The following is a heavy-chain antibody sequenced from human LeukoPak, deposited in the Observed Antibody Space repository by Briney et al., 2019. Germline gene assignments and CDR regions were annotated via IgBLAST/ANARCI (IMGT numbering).Heavy chain of an antibody. Sequence: PSETLSLTCAVYGGSFSGYYWSWIRQPPGKGLEWIGEINHSGSTNYNPSLKSRVTISVHTSKNQFSLKLSSVTAVDTAVYYCARHRVGATPPHYYYYMDVWGKGTTVTISS. CDR3: ARHRVGATPPHYYYYMDV. CDR1: GGSFSGYY. CDR2: INHSGST. V-gene: IGHV4-34*01. J-gene: IGHJ6*03. D-gene: IGHD1-26*01.